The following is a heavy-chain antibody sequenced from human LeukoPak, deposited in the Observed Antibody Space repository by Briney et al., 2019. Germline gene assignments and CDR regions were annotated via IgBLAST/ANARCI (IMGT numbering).Heavy chain of an antibody. D-gene: IGHD3-3*01. V-gene: IGHV4-34*01. J-gene: IGHJ5*02. CDR1: GGSFSGYY. CDR3: ARRGIYDFWSGYYTP. Sequence: SETLSLTCAVYGGSFSGYYWSWIRQPPGKGLEWIGEINHSGSTNYNPPLKSRVTISVDTSKNQFSLKLSSVTAADTAVYYCARRGIYDFWSGYYTPWGQGTLVTVSS. CDR2: INHSGST.